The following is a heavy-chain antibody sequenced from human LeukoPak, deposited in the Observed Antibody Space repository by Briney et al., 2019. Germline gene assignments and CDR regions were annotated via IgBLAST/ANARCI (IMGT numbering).Heavy chain of an antibody. CDR2: INPSGST. V-gene: IGHV4-34*01. Sequence: PSETLSLTCGVYGGSFSGYYWNWIRQPPGKGLEWIGEINPSGSTKYNPSLKSRVTISVDKSKNQFSLKLSSVTAADTAVYYCAGGPATTLELFYCWGQGTVVTVSS. CDR3: AGGPATTLELFYC. J-gene: IGHJ1*01. D-gene: IGHD4-17*01. CDR1: GGSFSGYY.